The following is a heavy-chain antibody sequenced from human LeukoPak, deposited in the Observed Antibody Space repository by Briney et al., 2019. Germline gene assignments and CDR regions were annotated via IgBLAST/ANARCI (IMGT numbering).Heavy chain of an antibody. J-gene: IGHJ4*02. CDR2: IIPILGIA. V-gene: IGHV1-69*04. CDR3: AIDFWSGYYDY. Sequence: SVKVSCKASGGTFSSYAISWVRQAPGQGLEWMGRIIPILGIANYAQKFQGRVTITADKSTSTAYMELSSLRSEDTAVYYCAIDFWSGYYDYWGQGTLVTVSS. D-gene: IGHD3-3*01. CDR1: GGTFSSYA.